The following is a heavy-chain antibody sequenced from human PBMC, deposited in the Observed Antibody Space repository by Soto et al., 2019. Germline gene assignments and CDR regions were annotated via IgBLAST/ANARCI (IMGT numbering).Heavy chain of an antibody. J-gene: IGHJ2*01. CDR1: GFTVSSNY. CDR3: ARDREERDYGGNSEDLWWYFDL. D-gene: IGHD4-17*01. Sequence: EVQLVETGGGLIQPGGSLRLSCAASGFTVSSNYMSWVRQAPGKGLEWVSVIYSGGSTYYADSVKGRFTISRDNSKNTLYLQMNSLRAEDTAVYYCARDREERDYGGNSEDLWWYFDLWGRGTLVTVSS. V-gene: IGHV3-53*02. CDR2: IYSGGST.